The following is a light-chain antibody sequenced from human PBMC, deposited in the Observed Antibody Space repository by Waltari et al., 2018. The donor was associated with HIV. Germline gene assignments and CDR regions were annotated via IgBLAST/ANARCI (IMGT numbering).Light chain of an antibody. CDR2: EVS. CDR3: CSYASSTTLDV. Sequence: QSDLTQPASVSGSPGQSITISCTGTSSDVGGYNYVSWYQQHPGKAPKLLIYEVSNRPSGISNRFSGSKSGNTASLTISGLQADDEADYYCCSYASSTTLDVFGGGTKLTVL. CDR1: SSDVGGYNY. J-gene: IGLJ2*01. V-gene: IGLV2-14*01.